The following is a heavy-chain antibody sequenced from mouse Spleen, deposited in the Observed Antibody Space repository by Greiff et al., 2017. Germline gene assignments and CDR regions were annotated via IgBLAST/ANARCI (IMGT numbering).Heavy chain of an antibody. CDR2: IDPANGNT. J-gene: IGHJ2*01. V-gene: IGHV14-3*01. D-gene: IGHD2-5*01. CDR1: GFNIKNTY. Sequence: EVQLVESVAELVRPGASVKLSCTASGFNIKNTYMHWVKQRPEQGLEWIGRIDPANGNTKYAPKFQGKATITADTSSNTAYLQLSSLTSEDTAIYYCSYYSNYVYYFDYWGQGTTLTVSS. CDR3: SYYSNYVYYFDY.